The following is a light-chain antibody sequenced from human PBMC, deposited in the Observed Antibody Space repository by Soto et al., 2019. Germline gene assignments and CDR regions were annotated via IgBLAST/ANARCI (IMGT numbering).Light chain of an antibody. V-gene: IGKV1-39*01. CDR3: QQSYSTPRT. Sequence: DIQMTQSPSSLSASVGDRVTITCRASQSISGYLNWYQQKPGKAPKLLIYAASSLKSGVPSRFRGSGSGTDFTLTISSLQPEDFVTYYCQQSYSTPRTFGQGTKVEIK. CDR1: QSISGY. CDR2: AAS. J-gene: IGKJ1*01.